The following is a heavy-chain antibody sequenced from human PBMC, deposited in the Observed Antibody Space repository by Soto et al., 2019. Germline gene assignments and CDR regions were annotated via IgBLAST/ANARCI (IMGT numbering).Heavy chain of an antibody. Sequence: QVQLVESGGGVVQPGRSLRLSCAASGFTFSSYGMHWVRQAPGKGLEWVAVISYDGRNKYYADSVEGRFTISRDNSKNTVYVQMNSLRPEDTAVYYCVRDPVVTGFPFGAFDFWGQGTMVTVYS. CDR2: ISYDGRNK. J-gene: IGHJ3*01. CDR1: GFTFSSYG. D-gene: IGHD2-21*02. V-gene: IGHV3-30*03. CDR3: VRDPVVTGFPFGAFDF.